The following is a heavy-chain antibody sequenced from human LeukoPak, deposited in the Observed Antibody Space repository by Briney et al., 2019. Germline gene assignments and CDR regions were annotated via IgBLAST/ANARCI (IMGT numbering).Heavy chain of an antibody. CDR2: INHSAST. V-gene: IGHV4-34*01. CDR1: GGSFSGYY. J-gene: IGHJ4*02. D-gene: IGHD2-2*01. CDR3: ARGLEKDIVVVPAED. Sequence: PSDTLSLTCGVYGGSFSGYYWSWTRQPPGKGLEWSGEINHSASTNYNPYLKSRVTISVDTSKNQFSLKLSSVTAADTAVYYCARGLEKDIVVVPAEDWGQGTLVTVSS.